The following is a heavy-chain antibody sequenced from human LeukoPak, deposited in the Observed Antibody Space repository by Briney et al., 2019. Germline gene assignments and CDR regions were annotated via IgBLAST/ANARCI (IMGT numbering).Heavy chain of an antibody. CDR3: ARGRHILMVTVKFDY. Sequence: GASVKVSCKASGYTSSNYYMHWVRQAPGQGFEWMGIINPSGGDTRYAQKFQGRVSMTRDMSTSTVYMELSSLRSEDTAVYFCARGRHILMVTVKFDYWGQGTLVTVSS. D-gene: IGHD2-21*02. CDR1: GYTSSNYY. J-gene: IGHJ4*02. CDR2: INPSGGDT. V-gene: IGHV1-46*01.